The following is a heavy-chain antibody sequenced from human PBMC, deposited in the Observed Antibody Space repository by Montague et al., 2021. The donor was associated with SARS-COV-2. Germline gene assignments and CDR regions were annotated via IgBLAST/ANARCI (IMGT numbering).Heavy chain of an antibody. CDR3: ARQDIQLRFDL. V-gene: IGHV4-39*01. J-gene: IGHJ2*01. D-gene: IGHD1-1*01. CDR1: SGSISNDIYY. Sequence: SETLSLTCTVSSGSISNDIYYWGWIRQPPGKGPEWIGGSRYGGTSYYNPSLKSRVTISIDTSKNQCSLKMTAVTAADTAVYFCARQDIQLRFDLWGRGTLVPVPS. CDR2: SRYGGTS.